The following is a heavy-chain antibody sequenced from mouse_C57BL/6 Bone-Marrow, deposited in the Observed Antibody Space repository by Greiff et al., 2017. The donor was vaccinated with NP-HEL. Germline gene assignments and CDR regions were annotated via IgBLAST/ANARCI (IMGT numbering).Heavy chain of an antibody. Sequence: EVQLVESGGGLVKPGGSLKLSCAASGFTFSDYGMHWVRQAPEKGLEWVAYISSGSSTIYYADTVKGRFTISRDNAKNTLFLQMTSLRSEDTARYYCARRYRGLYYYAMDDWGQGTSVTVSS. CDR3: ARRYRGLYYYAMDD. V-gene: IGHV5-17*01. CDR1: GFTFSDYG. J-gene: IGHJ4*01. D-gene: IGHD2-12*01. CDR2: ISSGSSTI.